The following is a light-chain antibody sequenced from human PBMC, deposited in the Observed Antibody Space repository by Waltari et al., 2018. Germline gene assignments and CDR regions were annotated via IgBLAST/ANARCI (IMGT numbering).Light chain of an antibody. CDR1: SASLSTTSY. V-gene: IGLV8-61*01. Sequence: QTVVTQEPSLSVSPGGTVTPTCAFSSASLSTTSYATGYQQTPVQAPRTLVYKANARSSGVPDRFSGSILGNTAALTITGAQADDESDYYCALYMGSGIWVFGGGTRLTVL. CDR3: ALYMGSGIWV. CDR2: KAN. J-gene: IGLJ3*02.